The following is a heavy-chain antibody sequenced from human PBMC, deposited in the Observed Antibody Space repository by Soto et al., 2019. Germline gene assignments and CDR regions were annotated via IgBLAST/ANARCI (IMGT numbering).Heavy chain of an antibody. CDR3: ARRRYIGHLDY. CDR1: GFSLTTTGVG. J-gene: IGHJ4*02. Sequence: QITLKESGPTLVKPTQTLTLTCTFSGFSLTTTGVGVGWIRQPPAKALEWLALIYWNDDKRYSPSLKSRLTSTKHTSKNQVVLTMTNMDPVDTAIYFCARRRYIGHLDYWGQGTLVPVSS. V-gene: IGHV2-5*01. D-gene: IGHD1-1*01. CDR2: IYWNDDK.